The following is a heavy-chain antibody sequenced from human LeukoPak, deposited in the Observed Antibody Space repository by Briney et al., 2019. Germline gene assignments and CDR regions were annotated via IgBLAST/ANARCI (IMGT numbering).Heavy chain of an antibody. CDR1: GGSFSGYY. D-gene: IGHD6-13*01. CDR2: INHSGST. V-gene: IGHV4-34*01. Sequence: SETLSLTCAVYGGSFSGYYWSGLRQPPGKGLEWIGEINHSGSTNYNPSLKSRVTISVDTSKNQSSLKLSSVTAADAAVYYCARADYSSTWSHDYYYMDVWGKGTTVTVSS. CDR3: ARADYSSTWSHDYYYMDV. J-gene: IGHJ6*03.